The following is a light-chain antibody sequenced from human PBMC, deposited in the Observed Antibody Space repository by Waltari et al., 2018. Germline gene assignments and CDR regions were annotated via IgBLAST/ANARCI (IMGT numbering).Light chain of an antibody. Sequence: QSALTQPPSAPGSPGQSVTISCTGGRWDVGAYRYGSWYQQHPGRAPKVIMYEVDKRPSGVPDRFSGSKSGTTASLTISGLKLEDEADYYCTSYGGTNNFLFGSGTKVTV. J-gene: IGLJ1*01. V-gene: IGLV2-8*01. CDR1: RWDVGAYRY. CDR3: TSYGGTNNFL. CDR2: EVD.